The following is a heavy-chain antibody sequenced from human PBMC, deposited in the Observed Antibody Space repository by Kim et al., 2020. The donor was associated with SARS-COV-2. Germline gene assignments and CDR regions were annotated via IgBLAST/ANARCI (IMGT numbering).Heavy chain of an antibody. CDR1: GGSFSGYY. J-gene: IGHJ4*02. V-gene: IGHV4-34*01. CDR2: INHSGST. CDR3: GRVITFGGVIGYFDY. D-gene: IGHD3-16*02. Sequence: SETLSLTCAVYGGSFSGYYWSWIRQPPGKGLEWIGEINHSGSTNYNPSLKSRVTISVDTSKNQFSLKLSSVTAADTAVYYCGRVITFGGVIGYFDYWGQG.